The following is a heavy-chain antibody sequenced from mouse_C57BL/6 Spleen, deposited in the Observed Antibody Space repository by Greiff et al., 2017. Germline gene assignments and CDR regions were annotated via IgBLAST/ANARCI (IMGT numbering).Heavy chain of an antibody. V-gene: IGHV1-61*01. Sequence: VQLQQPGAELVRPGSSVKLSCKASGYTFTSYWMDWVKQRPGQGLEWIGNIYPSDSETHYNQKFKDKATLTVDKSSSTAYMPLSSLTSEDSAVYYCARTGSYYARDYWGQGTSVTVAS. J-gene: IGHJ4*01. D-gene: IGHD4-1*01. CDR2: IYPSDSET. CDR1: GYTFTSYW. CDR3: ARTGSYYARDY.